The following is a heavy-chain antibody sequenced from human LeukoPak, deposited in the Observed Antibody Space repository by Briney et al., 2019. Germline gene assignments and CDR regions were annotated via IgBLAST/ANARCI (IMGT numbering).Heavy chain of an antibody. V-gene: IGHV3-23*01. CDR2: ITASGDRT. CDR3: ARRDIVVVVSASDY. J-gene: IGHJ4*02. D-gene: IGHD2-15*01. CDR1: GFIFSDYV. Sequence: GRSLRLSCAASGFIFSDYVMIWVRQAPGKGLEWVSGITASGDRTYYADSVKGRFTMSRDNSKNTVYLQMNSLRVDDTAVYYCARRDIVVVVSASDYWGQGTLVTVSS.